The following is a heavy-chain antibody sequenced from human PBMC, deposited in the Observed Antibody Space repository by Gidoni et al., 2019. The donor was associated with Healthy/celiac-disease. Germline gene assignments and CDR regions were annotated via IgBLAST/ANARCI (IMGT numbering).Heavy chain of an antibody. CDR1: GFTFRNAW. Sequence: EVQLVESGGGLVKPGGSLRLSCAPSGFTFRNAWMNWVRQAPGKGLEWVGRIKSKTDGGTTDYAAPVKGRFTISRDDSKNTLYLQMNSLKTEDTAVYYCTTDWIAVAGTDYWGQGTLVTVSS. CDR2: IKSKTDGGTT. D-gene: IGHD6-19*01. V-gene: IGHV3-15*07. J-gene: IGHJ4*02. CDR3: TTDWIAVAGTDY.